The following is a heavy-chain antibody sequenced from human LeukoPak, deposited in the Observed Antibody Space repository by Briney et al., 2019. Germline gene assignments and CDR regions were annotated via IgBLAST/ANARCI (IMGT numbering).Heavy chain of an antibody. Sequence: GESLKISCKGSGYSFTSYWVGWVRQMPGKGLEWMGIIYPGDSDARYGPSFQGQVTISADKSISTAYLQWSSLKASDTAMYYCARQEIAAAGTLDYWGQGTLVTVSS. CDR3: ARQEIAAAGTLDY. CDR1: GYSFTSYW. D-gene: IGHD6-13*01. CDR2: IYPGDSDA. V-gene: IGHV5-51*01. J-gene: IGHJ4*02.